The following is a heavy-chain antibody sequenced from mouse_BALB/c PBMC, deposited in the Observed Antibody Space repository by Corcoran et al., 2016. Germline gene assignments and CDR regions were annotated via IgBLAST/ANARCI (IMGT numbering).Heavy chain of an antibody. D-gene: IGHD3-3*01. CDR2: ILPGSGST. CDR1: GYTFSSYW. V-gene: IGHV1-9*01. Sequence: QVQLQQSGAELMKPGASVKISCKATGYTFSSYWVEWVKQRPGHGREWIGEILPGSGSTNYNEKFKGKATFTADTSSNTDYMQLSSLTSEDSAVYYCARRGLGMDYWGQGTSVTVSS. CDR3: ARRGLGMDY. J-gene: IGHJ4*01.